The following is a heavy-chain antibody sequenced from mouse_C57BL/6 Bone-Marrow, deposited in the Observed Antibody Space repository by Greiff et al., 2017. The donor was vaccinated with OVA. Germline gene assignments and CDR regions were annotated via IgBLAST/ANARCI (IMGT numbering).Heavy chain of an antibody. D-gene: IGHD1-1*01. Sequence: QVQLQQSGPGLVQPSQSLSITCTVSGFSLTSYGVHWVRQSPGKGLEWLGVIWRGGSTDYNAAFMSRLSITKDNSKSQVFFKMNSLQADDAAIYDCAKNDYYGSSTGYWGQGTLVTVSA. CDR3: AKNDYYGSSTGY. CDR2: IWRGGST. J-gene: IGHJ3*01. CDR1: GFSLTSYG. V-gene: IGHV2-5*01.